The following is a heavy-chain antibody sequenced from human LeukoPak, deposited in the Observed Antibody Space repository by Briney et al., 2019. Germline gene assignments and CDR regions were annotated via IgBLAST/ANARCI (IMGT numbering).Heavy chain of an antibody. CDR1: GGSISSYY. D-gene: IGHD2-21*01. Sequence: SETLSPTCTVSGGSISSYYWSWIRQPPGKGLEWIGYIYYSGSTNYNPSLKSRVTISVDTSKNQFSLKLSSVTAADTAVYYCARVGSLVNFDYWGQGTLVTVSS. V-gene: IGHV4-59*01. J-gene: IGHJ4*02. CDR3: ARVGSLVNFDY. CDR2: IYYSGST.